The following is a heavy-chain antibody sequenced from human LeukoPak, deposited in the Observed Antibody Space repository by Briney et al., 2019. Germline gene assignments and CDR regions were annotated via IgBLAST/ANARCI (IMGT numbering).Heavy chain of an antibody. CDR1: GGSFSGYY. CDR3: ARDYEVPAATYYYYYGMDV. V-gene: IGHV4-34*01. D-gene: IGHD2-2*01. J-gene: IGHJ6*02. CDR2: INHSGST. Sequence: SETLSLTCAVYGGSFSGYYWSWIRQPPGKGLEWIGEINHSGSTNYNPSLKSRVTISVDTSKNQFSLKLSSVTAADTAVYYCARDYEVPAATYYYYYGMDVWGQGTTVTVFS.